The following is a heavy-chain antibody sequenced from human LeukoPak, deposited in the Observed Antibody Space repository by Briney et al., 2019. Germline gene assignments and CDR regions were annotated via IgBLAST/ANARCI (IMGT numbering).Heavy chain of an antibody. CDR2: INHSGST. Sequence: PGGSLRLSCAASGFTFSSYWMSWVRQPPGKGLEWIGEINHSGSTNYNPSLKSRVTISVDTSKNQFSLKLSSVTAADTAVYYYARDLAAARYLPFDYWGQGTLVTVSS. CDR3: ARDLAAARYLPFDY. CDR1: GFTFSSYW. V-gene: IGHV4-34*01. J-gene: IGHJ4*02. D-gene: IGHD6-13*01.